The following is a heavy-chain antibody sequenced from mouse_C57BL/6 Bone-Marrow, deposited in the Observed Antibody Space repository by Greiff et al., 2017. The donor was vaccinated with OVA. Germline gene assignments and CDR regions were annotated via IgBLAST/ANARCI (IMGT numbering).Heavy chain of an antibody. Sequence: EVKLVESGGGLVQPGGSLKLSCAASGFTFSDYYMYWVRQTPEKRLEWVAYISNGGGSTYYPDTVKGRFTISRDNAKNTLYLQMSRLKSEDTAMYYCARQRYGSSYWYFDVWGTGTTVTVSS. J-gene: IGHJ1*03. CDR3: ARQRYGSSYWYFDV. V-gene: IGHV5-12*01. CDR1: GFTFSDYY. D-gene: IGHD1-1*01. CDR2: ISNGGGST.